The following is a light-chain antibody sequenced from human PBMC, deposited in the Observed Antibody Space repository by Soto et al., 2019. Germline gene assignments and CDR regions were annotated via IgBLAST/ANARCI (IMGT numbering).Light chain of an antibody. Sequence: DIQMTQSPSTLSASIGDRVTITCRASRTITNWLAWYQQKPGKAPNLLIYHASNLETGVPSRFSGSAFGTEFTLTISSLQPDDFATYYCQHYNSYPWTFGQGTKVEIK. J-gene: IGKJ1*01. CDR1: RTITNW. CDR2: HAS. V-gene: IGKV1-5*01. CDR3: QHYNSYPWT.